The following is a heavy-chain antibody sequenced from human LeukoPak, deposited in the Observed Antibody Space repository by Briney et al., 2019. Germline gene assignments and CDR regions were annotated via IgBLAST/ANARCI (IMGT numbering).Heavy chain of an antibody. CDR1: GDNFSIYA. Sequence: ASVKVSCKASGDNFSIYAISWVRQAPGQGLEWMGRIIPILGIANYAQKFQGRVTITADKSTSTAYMELSSLRSEDTAVYNCARSYSSILFDYWGQGTLVTVSS. V-gene: IGHV1-69*04. CDR3: ARSYSSILFDY. D-gene: IGHD6-13*01. J-gene: IGHJ4*02. CDR2: IIPILGIA.